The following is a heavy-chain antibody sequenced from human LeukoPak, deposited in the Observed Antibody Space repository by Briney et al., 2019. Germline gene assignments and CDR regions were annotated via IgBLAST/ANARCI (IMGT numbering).Heavy chain of an antibody. CDR2: IIPILGIA. D-gene: IGHD3-10*01. V-gene: IGHV1-69*04. Sequence: SGRVSCKASGGTFTSYATGWVRQAPGQGLEWMGRIIPILGIANYTHKFQGRVTITADKSTSTAYMELSSLRSEDTAVYFCEYALRSGANVVFETWGQGTLVTVTS. J-gene: IGHJ4*02. CDR3: EYALRSGANVVFET. CDR1: GGTFTSYA.